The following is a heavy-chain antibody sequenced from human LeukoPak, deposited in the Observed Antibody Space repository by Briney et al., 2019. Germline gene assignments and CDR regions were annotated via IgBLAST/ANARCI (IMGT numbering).Heavy chain of an antibody. D-gene: IGHD3-3*01. CDR1: GYTFTGYY. CDR3: ATLPPARFLEWLLFDL. J-gene: IGHJ4*02. CDR2: INPNSGGT. Sequence: GASVKVSCKASGYTFTGYYMHWVRQAPGQELEWMGWINPNSGGTNYAQKFQGRVTMTRDTSISTAYMELSRLRSDDTAVYYCATLPPARFLEWLLFDLWGQGTLVTVSS. V-gene: IGHV1-2*02.